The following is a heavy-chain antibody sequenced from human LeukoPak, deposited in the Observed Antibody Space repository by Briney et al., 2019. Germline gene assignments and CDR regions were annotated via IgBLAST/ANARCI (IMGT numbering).Heavy chain of an antibody. Sequence: PSETLSLTCTVSGGSIRSYFWSWIRQPAGKGLEWIGRVYPSVTTNYNPSLKSRVTLSVDTSKNHFSLNLSPVTAADTAVYYCARETKERGLDVWGQGTTVTVSS. CDR1: GGSIRSYF. CDR2: VYPSVTT. J-gene: IGHJ6*02. D-gene: IGHD1-1*01. CDR3: ARETKERGLDV. V-gene: IGHV4-4*07.